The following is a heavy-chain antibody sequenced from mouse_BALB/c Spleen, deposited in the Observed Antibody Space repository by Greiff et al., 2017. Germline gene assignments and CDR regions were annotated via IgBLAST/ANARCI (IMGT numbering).Heavy chain of an antibody. CDR2: INSNGGST. V-gene: IGHV5-6-2*01. D-gene: IGHD2-1*01. CDR1: GFTFSSYY. J-gene: IGHJ4*01. CDR3: ARHIDGNYPYYYAMDY. Sequence: EVMLVESGGGLVKLGGSLKLSCAASGFTFSSYYMSWVRQTPEKRLELVAAINSNGGSTYYPDTVKGRFTISRDNAKNTLYLQMSSLKSEDTALYYCARHIDGNYPYYYAMDYWGQGTSVTVSS.